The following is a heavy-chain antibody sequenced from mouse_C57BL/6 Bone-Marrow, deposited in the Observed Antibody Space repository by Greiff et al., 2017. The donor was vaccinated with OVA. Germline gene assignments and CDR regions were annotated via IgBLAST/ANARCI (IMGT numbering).Heavy chain of an antibody. CDR3: ATYGSLKDY. CDR1: GYTFTSYG. J-gene: IGHJ2*01. V-gene: IGHV1-81*01. D-gene: IGHD2-2*01. Sequence: VKLMESGAELARPGASVKLSCKASGYTFTSYGISWVKQRTGQGLEWIGEIYPRSGNTYYNEKFKGKATLTADKSSSTAYMELRSLTSEDSAVYFCATYGSLKDYWGQGTTLTVSS. CDR2: IYPRSGNT.